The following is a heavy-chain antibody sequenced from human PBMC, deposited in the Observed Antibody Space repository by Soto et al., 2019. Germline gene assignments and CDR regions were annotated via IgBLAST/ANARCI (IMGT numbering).Heavy chain of an antibody. CDR2: ISAYNGNT. D-gene: IGHD2-2*01. J-gene: IGHJ6*02. Sequence: ASVKVSCKASGYTFTSYGISWVRQAPGQGLEWMGWISAYNGNTNYAQKLQGRVTMTTDTSTSTAYMELGSLRSDDTAVYYCARVGYCSSTSCFYYYYYGMDVWGQGTTVTVSS. CDR1: GYTFTSYG. CDR3: ARVGYCSSTSCFYYYYYGMDV. V-gene: IGHV1-18*04.